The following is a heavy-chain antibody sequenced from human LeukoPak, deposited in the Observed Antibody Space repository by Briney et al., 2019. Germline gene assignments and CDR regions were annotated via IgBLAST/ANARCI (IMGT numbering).Heavy chain of an antibody. V-gene: IGHV3-9*01. CDR2: ISWNSGYI. D-gene: IGHD5-18*01. Sequence: GGSLRLSCAASGFTFSSYSMNWVRQAPGKGLEWVSGISWNSGYIGYADSVKGRFTITRDNAKNSLYLQMNSLGGEDTAFYYCAKVESYSYGYFDSWGQGTLVTVSS. J-gene: IGHJ4*02. CDR3: AKVESYSYGYFDS. CDR1: GFTFSSYS.